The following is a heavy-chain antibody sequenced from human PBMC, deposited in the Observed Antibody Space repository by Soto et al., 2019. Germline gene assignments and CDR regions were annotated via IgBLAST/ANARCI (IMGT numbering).Heavy chain of an antibody. V-gene: IGHV4-39*01. CDR2: IYYSGST. CDR1: GGSISSSSYY. D-gene: IGHD6-13*01. CDR3: ARPQQQLGYYYYMNV. J-gene: IGHJ6*03. Sequence: SETLSLTCTVSGGSISSSSYYWGWIRQPPGKGLERIGSIYYSGSTYYNPSLKSRVTISVDTSKNQFSLKLSSVTAADTAVYYCARPQQQLGYYYYMNVWGKGTTVTVSS.